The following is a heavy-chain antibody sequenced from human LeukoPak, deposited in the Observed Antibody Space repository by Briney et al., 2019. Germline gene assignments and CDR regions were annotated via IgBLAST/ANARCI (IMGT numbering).Heavy chain of an antibody. J-gene: IGHJ3*02. CDR2: IDSSSSYM. V-gene: IGHV3-21*01. Sequence: GGSLRLSCAASGFTFSGYNMNWVRQAPGKGLEWVSTIDSSSSYMYYPDSVRGRFTISRDNAKNSLDLQMNSLRAEDTAVYFCARAYCSSTACYTYDAFDIWGQGTMVTVSS. CDR3: ARAYCSSTACYTYDAFDI. D-gene: IGHD2-2*02. CDR1: GFTFSGYN.